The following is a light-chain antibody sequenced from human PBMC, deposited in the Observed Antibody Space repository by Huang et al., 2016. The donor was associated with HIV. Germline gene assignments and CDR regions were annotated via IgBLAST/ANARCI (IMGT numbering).Light chain of an antibody. Sequence: EIVLTQSPGTLSLSPGERATLSCRASQSVTNNYLTWYQQKPGRAPRLVIYGASSRATGIPDRFSGSGSGTDFTLTISRLEPDDFVVYYCQQYGGSPRTFGQGTKLEIK. CDR2: GAS. J-gene: IGKJ2*01. CDR1: QSVTNNY. CDR3: QQYGGSPRT. V-gene: IGKV3-20*01.